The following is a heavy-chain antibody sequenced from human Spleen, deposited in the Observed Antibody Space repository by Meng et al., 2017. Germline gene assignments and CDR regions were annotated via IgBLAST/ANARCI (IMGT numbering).Heavy chain of an antibody. D-gene: IGHD3-10*01. CDR2: MHNSGST. J-gene: IGHJ4*02. CDR3: ARAGSNKGYY. Sequence: SETLSLTCTVSGGSVSSVSYNWNWIRQPPGKGLEWIGYMHNSGSTKYNPSLKSRVTISVDTSKNQFSLKVNSMTAADTAVYYCARAGSNKGYYWGQGTLVTVSS. CDR1: GGSVSSVSYN. V-gene: IGHV4-61*01.